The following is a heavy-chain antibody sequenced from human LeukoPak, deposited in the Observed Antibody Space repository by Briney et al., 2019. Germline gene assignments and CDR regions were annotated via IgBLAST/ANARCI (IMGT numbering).Heavy chain of an antibody. Sequence: GGSLRLSCAASGFTFSTYWMSWVRQAPGKGLEWVANMDQDGTEKNYVDSVKGRFTISRDNAKNSLYLQMNSLRAEDTAVYYCARDVTIFGVVTHPGYFDYWGQGTLVTVSS. CDR2: MDQDGTEK. J-gene: IGHJ4*02. V-gene: IGHV3-7*01. D-gene: IGHD3-3*01. CDR1: GFTFSTYW. CDR3: ARDVTIFGVVTHPGYFDY.